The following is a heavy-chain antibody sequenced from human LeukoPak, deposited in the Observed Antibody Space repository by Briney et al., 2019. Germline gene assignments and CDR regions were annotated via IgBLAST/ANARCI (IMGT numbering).Heavy chain of an antibody. Sequence: PSETLSLTCAVYGGSFSGYYWTWIRQPPGKGLELIGEISHSGSTNYNPSLKSRVTISVDTSKNQFSLKLSSVTAADTAVYYCARTTEGGYTYGYFYYYYMDVWGKGTTVTISS. D-gene: IGHD5-18*01. CDR3: ARTTEGGYTYGYFYYYYMDV. J-gene: IGHJ6*03. CDR2: ISHSGST. CDR1: GGSFSGYY. V-gene: IGHV4-34*01.